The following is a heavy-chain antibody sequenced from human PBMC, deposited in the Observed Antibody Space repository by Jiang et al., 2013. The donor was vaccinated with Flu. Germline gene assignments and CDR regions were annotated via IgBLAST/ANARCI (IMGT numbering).Heavy chain of an antibody. J-gene: IGHJ4*02. D-gene: IGHD3-10*01. CDR1: GYSISSGYY. V-gene: IGHV4-38-2*02. Sequence: LLKPSETLSLTCTVSGYSISSGYYWGWIRQPPGKGLEWIGSIYHSGSTYYNPSLKSRVTMSVDTSKNQFSLKLSSVTAADTAVYYCARAYDEYGSGSYYNCYFDYWGQGTLVTVSS. CDR2: IYHSGST. CDR3: ARAYDEYGSGSYYNCYFDY.